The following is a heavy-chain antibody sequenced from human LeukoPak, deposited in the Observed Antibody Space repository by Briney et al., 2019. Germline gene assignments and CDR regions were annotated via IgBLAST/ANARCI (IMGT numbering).Heavy chain of an antibody. CDR1: GFTFGSYA. Sequence: GGSLRLSCAASGFTFGSYAMSWVRQAPGKGLEWVSAVSGSSGSTHYADSVKGRFTISRDNSKNILYLQMNSLRAEDTAVYYCAKERRLTTAFDYWGQGTLVTVSS. CDR3: AKERRLTTAFDY. CDR2: VSGSSGST. V-gene: IGHV3-23*01. D-gene: IGHD4-17*01. J-gene: IGHJ4*02.